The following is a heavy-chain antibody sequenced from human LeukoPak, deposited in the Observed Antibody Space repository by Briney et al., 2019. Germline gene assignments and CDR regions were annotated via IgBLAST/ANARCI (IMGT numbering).Heavy chain of an antibody. D-gene: IGHD3-16*01. CDR3: ARLALYYDYVWGSYTNYYFDY. V-gene: IGHV3-53*01. J-gene: IGHJ4*02. CDR1: GFTVSSNY. CDR2: IYSGGST. Sequence: QSGGSLRLSCAASGFTVSSNYMSWVRQAPGKGLEWGSVIYSGGSTYYADSVKGRFTISRDNSKNTLYLQMNSLRAEDTAVYYCARLALYYDYVWGSYTNYYFDYWGQGTLVTVSS.